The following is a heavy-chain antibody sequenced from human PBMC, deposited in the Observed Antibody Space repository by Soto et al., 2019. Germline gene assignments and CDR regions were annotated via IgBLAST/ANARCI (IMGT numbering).Heavy chain of an antibody. J-gene: IGHJ5*02. Sequence: QVQLVQSGAEVKKPGASVKVSCKASGYTFTSYGVSWVRQAPGQGLEWMGWISAYNGNTNYAQKLQGRVTMTTDTSTSTAYMELRSLRSDDTAVYYCARDEGYKWNYGGSWFDPWGQGTLVTVSS. CDR3: ARDEGYKWNYGGSWFDP. D-gene: IGHD1-7*01. CDR2: ISAYNGNT. V-gene: IGHV1-18*01. CDR1: GYTFTSYG.